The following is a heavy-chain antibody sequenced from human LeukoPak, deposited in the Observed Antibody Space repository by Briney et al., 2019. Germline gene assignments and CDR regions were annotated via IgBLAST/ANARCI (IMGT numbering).Heavy chain of an antibody. Sequence: SETLSLTCTVSGFSISSGYHWGWIRQPPGKGLEWIGDIYHSGNTYYNPSLKSRVTISVDTSKNQFSLKLSSVTAADTAVYYCARGRVVAAADHFDYWGQGTLVTVSS. CDR2: IYHSGNT. V-gene: IGHV4-38-2*02. D-gene: IGHD6-13*01. J-gene: IGHJ4*02. CDR3: ARGRVVAAADHFDY. CDR1: GFSISSGYH.